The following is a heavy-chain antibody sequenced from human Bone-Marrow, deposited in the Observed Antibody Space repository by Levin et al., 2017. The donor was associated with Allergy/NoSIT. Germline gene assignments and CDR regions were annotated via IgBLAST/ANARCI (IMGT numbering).Heavy chain of an antibody. J-gene: IGHJ3*02. CDR2: INPNNGDP. CDR3: ARSYGRAFDI. D-gene: IGHD3-10*01. V-gene: IGHV7-4-1*02. Sequence: PGASVKVSCKASGYTFTSHVISWVRQAPGQGLECLGWINPNNGDPAYAQGFTGRLVFSVDASVSTAYLQISSLKAEDTAVYYCARSYGRAFDIWGQGTMVTVSS. CDR1: GYTFTSHV.